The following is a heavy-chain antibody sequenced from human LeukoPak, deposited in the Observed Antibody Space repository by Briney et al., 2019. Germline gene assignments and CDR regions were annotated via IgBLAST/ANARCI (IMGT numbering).Heavy chain of an antibody. Sequence: GGSLRLSCAAPGFTFSSYSMNWVRQAPGKGLEWVSYISSSSSYIYYADSVKGRFTISRDNAKNSLYLQMDSLRAEDTAVYYCASQWELLSFFDYWGQGTLVTVSS. CDR1: GFTFSSYS. D-gene: IGHD1-26*01. CDR3: ASQWELLSFFDY. CDR2: ISSSSSYI. V-gene: IGHV3-21*01. J-gene: IGHJ4*02.